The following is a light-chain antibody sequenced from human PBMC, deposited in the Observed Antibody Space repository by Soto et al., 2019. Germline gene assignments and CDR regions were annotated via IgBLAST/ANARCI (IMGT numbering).Light chain of an antibody. J-gene: IGKJ5*01. V-gene: IGKV1-39*01. CDR1: QSISRH. Sequence: DIQVTQSPSSLSASVGDRVTITCRASQSISRHLNWYQQKPGKAPKLLINIASSLQSGVPSRFSGSGSGTAFTLTISNVQPEDFATYYCQQTYSTPQPFGQGTRLEIK. CDR2: IAS. CDR3: QQTYSTPQP.